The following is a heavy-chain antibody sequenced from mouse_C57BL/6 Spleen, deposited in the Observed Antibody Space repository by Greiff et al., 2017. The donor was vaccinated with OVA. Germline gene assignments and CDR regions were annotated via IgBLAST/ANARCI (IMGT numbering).Heavy chain of an antibody. Sequence: QVQLQQSGAELVQPGASVKMSCKASGYTFTSYWITWVKQRPGQGLEWIGDINPGSGSTNYNEKFTSKATLTVDTSSSTAYMQLSSLTSEDSAVYYCARARRGAMDYWGQGTSVTVSS. CDR3: ARARRGAMDY. CDR2: INPGSGST. D-gene: IGHD3-1*01. CDR1: GYTFTSYW. J-gene: IGHJ4*01. V-gene: IGHV1-55*01.